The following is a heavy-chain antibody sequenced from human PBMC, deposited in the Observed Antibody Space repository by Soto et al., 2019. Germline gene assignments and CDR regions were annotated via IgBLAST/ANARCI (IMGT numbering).Heavy chain of an antibody. CDR1: GFTFSSYA. D-gene: IGHD5-18*01. CDR3: AKDGRANDLAMEIDY. J-gene: IGHJ4*02. CDR2: ISGSGGST. Sequence: EVQLLESGGGLVQPGGSLRLSCAASGFTFSSYAMSWVRQAPGKGLEWVSAISGSGGSTYYADSVNGRFTISRDNSKNTLYLQMNSLRAEDTAVYYCAKDGRANDLAMEIDYWGQGTLVTVSS. V-gene: IGHV3-23*01.